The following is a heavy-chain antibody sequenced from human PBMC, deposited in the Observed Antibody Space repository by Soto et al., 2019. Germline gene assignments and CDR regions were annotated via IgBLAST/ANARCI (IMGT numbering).Heavy chain of an antibody. D-gene: IGHD3-10*01. CDR1: GFTFSTYW. V-gene: IGHV3-7*01. J-gene: IGHJ6*02. CDR3: ARYYYGSGSYPYYGMHX. Sequence: GGSLRLSFAASGFTFSTYWMSWVRQAPGKGLEWVANINQDGSEKYYVYSVRVRLTISRDNDKNSLYLQMNSLRAEDTAVYYCARYYYGSGSYPYYGMHXWGQVTTVTVS. CDR2: INQDGSEK.